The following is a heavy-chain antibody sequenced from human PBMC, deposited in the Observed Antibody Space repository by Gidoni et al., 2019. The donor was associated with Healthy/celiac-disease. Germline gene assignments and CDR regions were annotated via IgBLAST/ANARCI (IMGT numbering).Heavy chain of an antibody. CDR2: ISYDGSNK. CDR1: GFTFSSYG. Sequence: QVQLVESGGGVVQRGRSLRLSCEASGFTFSSYGMHWVRQAPGKGLEWVAVISYDGSNKYYADSVKSRFTISRDNSKNTLYLQMNSLRAEDTAVYYCAKDLNAFDIWGQGTMVTVSS. CDR3: AKDLNAFDI. J-gene: IGHJ3*02. V-gene: IGHV3-30*18.